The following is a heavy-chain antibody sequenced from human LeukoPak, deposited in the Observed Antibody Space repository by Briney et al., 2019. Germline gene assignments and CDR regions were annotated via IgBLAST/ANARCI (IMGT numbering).Heavy chain of an antibody. Sequence: PSETLSLTCTVSGVSISSSNSYWGWIRQPPGKGLEWIGSIYYSGNTYYNASLKSQVSISIDTSKNQFSLRLTSVTAADTAVYYCARDDGYDVFDYWGQGTLVTVSS. J-gene: IGHJ4*02. D-gene: IGHD5-12*01. CDR2: IYYSGNT. V-gene: IGHV4-39*02. CDR1: GVSISSSNSY. CDR3: ARDDGYDVFDY.